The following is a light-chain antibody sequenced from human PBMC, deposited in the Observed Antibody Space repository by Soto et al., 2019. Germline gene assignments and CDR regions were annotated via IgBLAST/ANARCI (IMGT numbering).Light chain of an antibody. V-gene: IGKV3-20*01. CDR1: QSVSSNF. J-gene: IGKJ5*01. Sequence: ELVLTQSPGTLSLSPGERATLSCRASQSVSSNFLAWYQQKPGQAPRLLIYGASSRATGIPDRFSGSGSGTDFTLTISRLEPGDFAVYYCQQYGSSRITFGQGTRLEIK. CDR3: QQYGSSRIT. CDR2: GAS.